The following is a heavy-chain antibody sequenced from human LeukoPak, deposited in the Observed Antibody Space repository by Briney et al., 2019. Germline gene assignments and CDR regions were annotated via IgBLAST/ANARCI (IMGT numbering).Heavy chain of an antibody. V-gene: IGHV4-4*02. D-gene: IGHD2-2*02. CDR3: ARDCSSTSCYNYYYGMDD. Sequence: PSRTLSLTCAVSGGSISSSNWWSWVRQPPGKGLEWIGESYHSGSTNYNPSLKSRVTISVDKSKNQFSLKLSSVTAADTAVYYCARDCSSTSCYNYYYGMDDWGKGTTVTVSS. J-gene: IGHJ6*04. CDR1: GGSISSSNW. CDR2: SYHSGST.